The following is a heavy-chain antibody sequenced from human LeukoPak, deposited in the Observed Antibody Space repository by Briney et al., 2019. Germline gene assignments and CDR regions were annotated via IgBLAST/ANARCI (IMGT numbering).Heavy chain of an antibody. J-gene: IGHJ6*03. CDR2: IIPIFGTA. Sequence: SVKVSCKASGGTFSSYAISWVRQAPGQGLEWMGGIIPIFGTANYAQKFQGRVTITADESTSTAYMELSSLRSEDTAVYYYARAVTPPQYYYYYMDVWGKGTTVTVSS. CDR1: GGTFSSYA. CDR3: ARAVTPPQYYYYYMDV. D-gene: IGHD4-11*01. V-gene: IGHV1-69*13.